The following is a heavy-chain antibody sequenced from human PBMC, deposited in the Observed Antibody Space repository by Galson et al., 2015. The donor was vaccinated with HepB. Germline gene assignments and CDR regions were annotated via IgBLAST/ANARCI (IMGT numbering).Heavy chain of an antibody. J-gene: IGHJ3*02. CDR1: GSTFTSYA. CDR3: ARTSSSGYGPGAFEI. Sequence: SVKVSCKASGSTFTSYAMHWVRQAPGQRLEWMGWINAGNGTTKYSQKFQGRVTITRDTSASTAYMELSSLRSEDTAVYYCARTSSSGYGPGAFEIWGQGTMVTVSS. CDR2: INAGNGTT. V-gene: IGHV1-3*01. D-gene: IGHD5-12*01.